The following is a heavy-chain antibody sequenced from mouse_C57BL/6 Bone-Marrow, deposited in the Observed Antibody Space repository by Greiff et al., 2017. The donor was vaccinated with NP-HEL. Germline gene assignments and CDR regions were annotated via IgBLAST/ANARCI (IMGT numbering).Heavy chain of an antibody. J-gene: IGHJ3*01. CDR1: GFTFSSYA. V-gene: IGHV5-6*03. Sequence: EVKLVESGGGLVKPGGSLKLSCAASGFTFSSYAMSWVRQTPEKRLEWVATISSGGSYTYYPDSVKGRFTISRDNAKNTLYLQMSSLKSEDTAMYYCASPYDYDVAWFAYWGQGTLVTVSA. CDR3: ASPYDYDVAWFAY. CDR2: ISSGGSYT. D-gene: IGHD2-4*01.